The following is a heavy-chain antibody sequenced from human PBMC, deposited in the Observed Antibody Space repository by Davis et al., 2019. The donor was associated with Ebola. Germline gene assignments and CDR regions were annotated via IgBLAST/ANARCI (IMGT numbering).Heavy chain of an antibody. CDR3: ASSFCGSDCFYAFDY. D-gene: IGHD2-21*02. Sequence: PGGSLRLSCAASGFTVDSNYLYWVRQAPGKGLEWISGVSGRGDSTYYADSVKGRFTVSRDRSRNTLFLQMKTVRPEDTAVYYCASSFCGSDCFYAFDYWGRGAAVTVSS. CDR1: GFTVDSNY. J-gene: IGHJ3*01. CDR2: VSGRGDST. V-gene: IGHV3-23*01.